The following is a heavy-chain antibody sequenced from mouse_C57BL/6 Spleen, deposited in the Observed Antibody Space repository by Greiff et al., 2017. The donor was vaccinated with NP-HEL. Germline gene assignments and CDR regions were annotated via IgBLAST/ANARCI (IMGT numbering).Heavy chain of an antibody. CDR3: ATQAGYFDY. J-gene: IGHJ2*01. CDR2: ISSGSSTI. CDR1: GFTFSDYG. Sequence: EVKLMESGGGLVKPGGSLKLSCAASGFTFSDYGMHWVRQAPEKGLEWVAYISSGSSTIYYADTVKGRFTISRDNAKNTLFLQMTSLRSEDTAMYYCATQAGYFDYWGQGTTLTVSS. V-gene: IGHV5-17*01.